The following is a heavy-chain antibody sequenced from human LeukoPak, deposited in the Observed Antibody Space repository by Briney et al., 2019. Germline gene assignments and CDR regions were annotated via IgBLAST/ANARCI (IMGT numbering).Heavy chain of an antibody. CDR2: IYYTGST. CDR1: GGSISSFH. D-gene: IGHD2-21*02. Sequence: SETLSLTCTVSGGSISSFHWSWIRQPPGEGLEWIGYIYYTGSTNYNPSLKSRVTISVDTSKSQFSLKLSSVTAADTAVYFCARRPSVTAFDFWGQGTLVTVSS. V-gene: IGHV4-59*08. CDR3: ARRPSVTAFDF. J-gene: IGHJ4*02.